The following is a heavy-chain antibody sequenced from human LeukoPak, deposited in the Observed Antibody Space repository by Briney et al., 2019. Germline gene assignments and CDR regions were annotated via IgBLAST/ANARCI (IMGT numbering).Heavy chain of an antibody. CDR1: GFTFRNNW. J-gene: IGHJ4*02. Sequence: GGSLRLSCAASGFTFRNNWMSWVRQAPGKGLEWVANIMEDGSAKYYVDSVKGRFTISRDNAKNSLYLQMNSLRAEDMAVYYCARILTGYDAFDYWGQGTLVTVSS. V-gene: IGHV3-7*01. CDR2: IMEDGSAK. CDR3: ARILTGYDAFDY. D-gene: IGHD3-9*01.